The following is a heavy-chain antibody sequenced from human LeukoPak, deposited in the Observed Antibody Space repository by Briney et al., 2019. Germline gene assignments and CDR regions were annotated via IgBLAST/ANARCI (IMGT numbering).Heavy chain of an antibody. Sequence: GGSLRLSCAAPGFTFSSYWMSWVRQAPGKGLEWVANIKQDESEKYYVDSVKGRFTISRDNSKNTLYLQMNSLRAEDTAVYYCYGTNYYGSGSYSPYYFDYWGQGTLVTVSS. J-gene: IGHJ4*02. CDR3: YGTNYYGSGSYSPYYFDY. CDR1: GFTFSSYW. V-gene: IGHV3-7*02. CDR2: IKQDESEK. D-gene: IGHD3-10*01.